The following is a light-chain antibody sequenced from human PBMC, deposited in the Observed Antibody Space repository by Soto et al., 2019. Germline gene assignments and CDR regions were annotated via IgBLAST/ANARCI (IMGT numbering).Light chain of an antibody. Sequence: QSVLTQPASVSGSPGQSITISCTGTSSDVGGHKYVSWYQQHPGKAPKLMIYEVSRRPSGVSHRFSGSKSGNTASLTISGLQAEDEADYYCNSYTGSSTWVFGGGTKVTVL. J-gene: IGLJ3*02. V-gene: IGLV2-14*01. CDR2: EVS. CDR3: NSYTGSSTWV. CDR1: SSDVGGHKY.